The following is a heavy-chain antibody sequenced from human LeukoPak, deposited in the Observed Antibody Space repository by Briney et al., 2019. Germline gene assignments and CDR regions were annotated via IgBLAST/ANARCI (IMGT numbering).Heavy chain of an antibody. CDR1: GYTFTSYY. V-gene: IGHV1-46*01. D-gene: IGHD6-13*01. CDR2: INPSGGST. Sequence: ASVKVSCKASGYTFTSYYMHWVRQAPGQGLEWMGIINPSGGSTSYAQKFQGRVTMTRDMSTSTVYMELSSLRSEDTAVYYCARDFRDSSGWSGAEYFQHWGQGTLVTVSS. J-gene: IGHJ1*01. CDR3: ARDFRDSSGWSGAEYFQH.